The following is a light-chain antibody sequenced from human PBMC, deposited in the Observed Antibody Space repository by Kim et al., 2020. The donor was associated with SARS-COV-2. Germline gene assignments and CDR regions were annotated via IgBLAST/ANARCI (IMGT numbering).Light chain of an antibody. V-gene: IGLV1-36*01. Sequence: RQRVTISCSGSSSNIGNNAVTWYQHLPGKAPKLLIYYVDLLPSGVSDRFSGSKSGTSASLAISGLQSEDEAEYYCAAWDDSLDGVVFGRGTQLTVL. CDR3: AAWDDSLDGVV. CDR1: SSNIGNNA. J-gene: IGLJ2*01. CDR2: YVD.